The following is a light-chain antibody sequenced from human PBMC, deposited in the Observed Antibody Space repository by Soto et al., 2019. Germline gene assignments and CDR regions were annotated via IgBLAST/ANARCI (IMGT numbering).Light chain of an antibody. CDR1: SSNIGSNT. Sequence: QSVLTQPPSASGTPGQRVTISCSGSSSNIGSNTVNWYQQLPGTAPKLLIYSNNQRPSGVPDRVSGSKSGTSASLAISGLQSEDEADYDCAAWDDSLNGLYVVGTGTKVTVL. CDR3: AAWDDSLNGLYV. CDR2: SNN. J-gene: IGLJ1*01. V-gene: IGLV1-44*01.